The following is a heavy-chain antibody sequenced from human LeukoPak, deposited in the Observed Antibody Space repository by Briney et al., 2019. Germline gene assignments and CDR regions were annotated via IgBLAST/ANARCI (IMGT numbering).Heavy chain of an antibody. D-gene: IGHD2-2*01. CDR3: ARDLGYHLLTNYYYYGMDV. CDR2: ISPYNANT. CDR1: GYTFTTYG. J-gene: IGHJ6*02. Sequence: GASVKVSCKTSGYTFTTYGISWVRQAPGQGLEWMGWISPYNANTNYAQKLRGRVTMTTDTSTSTAYMELRSLRSDDTAVYYCARDLGYHLLTNYYYYGMDVWGQGTTVTVSS. V-gene: IGHV1-18*01.